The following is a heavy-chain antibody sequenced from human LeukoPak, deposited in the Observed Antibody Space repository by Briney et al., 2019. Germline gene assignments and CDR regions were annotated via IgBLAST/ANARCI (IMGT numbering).Heavy chain of an antibody. D-gene: IGHD3-16*02. Sequence: GASVTVSCTASGYTFTIYGISWVRQAPGQGLEWMGWISAYNGNTNYAQKLQGRVTMTTDTSTSTAYMELRSLRSDDTAVYYCARDVIRMTGFDYWGQGTLVTVSS. J-gene: IGHJ4*02. CDR2: ISAYNGNT. V-gene: IGHV1-18*01. CDR3: ARDVIRMTGFDY. CDR1: GYTFTIYG.